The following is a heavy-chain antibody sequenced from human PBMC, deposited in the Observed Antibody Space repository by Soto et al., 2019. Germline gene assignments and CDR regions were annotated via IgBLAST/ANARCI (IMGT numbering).Heavy chain of an antibody. J-gene: IGHJ6*02. Sequence: PSETLSLTCTVSGGSISSSSYYWGWIRQPPGKGLEWIGSIYYSGSTYYNPSLKSRVTISVDTSKNQFSLKLSSVTAADTAVYYCARQRRQWLSARTYYYYGMDVWGQGTTVTVSS. CDR3: ARQRRQWLSARTYYYYGMDV. CDR1: GGSISSSSYY. CDR2: IYYSGST. D-gene: IGHD6-19*01. V-gene: IGHV4-39*01.